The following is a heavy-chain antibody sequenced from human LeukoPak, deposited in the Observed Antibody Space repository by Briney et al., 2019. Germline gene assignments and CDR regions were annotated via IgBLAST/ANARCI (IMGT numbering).Heavy chain of an antibody. CDR3: ARDQGSLTRSWYTGY. Sequence: ASVKVSCKASGYTFTGYHIHWVRQAPGQGLEWMGRINPYSGDTNFGQKFQGRVTMTRDTSITTAYMDLSSLTPDDTAVYFCARDQGSLTRSWYTGYWGQGTQVTVSS. CDR2: INPYSGDT. V-gene: IGHV1-2*06. D-gene: IGHD6-13*01. CDR1: GYTFTGYH. J-gene: IGHJ4*02.